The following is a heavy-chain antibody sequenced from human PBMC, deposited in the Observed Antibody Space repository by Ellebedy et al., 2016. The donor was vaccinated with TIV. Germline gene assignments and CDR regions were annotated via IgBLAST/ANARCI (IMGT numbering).Heavy chain of an antibody. CDR2: IPHDGENQ. CDR1: GFTFSTYT. J-gene: IGHJ4*02. V-gene: IGHV3-30*04. Sequence: GESLKISXAASGFTFSTYTMHWVRQAPGKGLEWVAVIPHDGENQYYADSVKGRFTISRDNSKNTLYLQMNSLRAEDTAVYYCARGKSNTVTHPFDYWGQGTLVTVSS. D-gene: IGHD4-17*01. CDR3: ARGKSNTVTHPFDY.